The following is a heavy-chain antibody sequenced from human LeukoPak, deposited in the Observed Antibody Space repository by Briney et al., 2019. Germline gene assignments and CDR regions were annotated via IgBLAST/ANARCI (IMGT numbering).Heavy chain of an antibody. CDR3: ARDRGGPLGYCSSTSCYNDDY. J-gene: IGHJ4*02. CDR2: ISAYNGNT. CDR1: GYTFTGYG. D-gene: IGHD2-2*01. Sequence: GASVKVSCKASGYTFTGYGISWVRQAPGQGLEWMGWISAYNGNTNYAQKLQGRVTMTTDTSTSTAYMELRSLRSDDTAVYYCARDRGGPLGYCSSTSCYNDDYWGQGTLVTVSS. V-gene: IGHV1-18*01.